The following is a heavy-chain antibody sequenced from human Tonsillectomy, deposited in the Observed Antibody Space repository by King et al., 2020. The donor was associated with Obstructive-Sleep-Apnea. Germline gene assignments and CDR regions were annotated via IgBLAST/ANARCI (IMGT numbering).Heavy chain of an antibody. D-gene: IGHD3-9*01. CDR3: TTEGILTGXYSXXYFYGLDV. Sequence: VQLVESGGGLVKPGGSLRLSCAASGFTFSDAWMTWVRQAPGKGLEWVGRIKSKTDGGTTDYAAPVKGRFTISRDDSKNTLYLQMNSLKTEDTAVYYCTTEGILTGXYSXXYFYGLDVWGQGTTXTVSS. V-gene: IGHV3-15*01. J-gene: IGHJ6*02. CDR2: IKSKTDGGTT. CDR1: GFTFSDAW.